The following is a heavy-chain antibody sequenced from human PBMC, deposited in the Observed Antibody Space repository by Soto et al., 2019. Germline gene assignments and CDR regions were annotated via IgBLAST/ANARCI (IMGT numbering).Heavy chain of an antibody. CDR1: GGSFSGYY. CDR3: ARVPGTTRYWDF. D-gene: IGHD1-1*01. J-gene: IGHJ4*02. Sequence: SETLSLTCAVYGGSFSGYYWSWIRQPPGKGLEWIGEINHSGSANYNPSLKSRVTISVDTSKSQFSLKLNSLSAEDTAVYYCARVPGTTRYWDFWGQGTLVTVSS. CDR2: INHSGSA. V-gene: IGHV4-34*01.